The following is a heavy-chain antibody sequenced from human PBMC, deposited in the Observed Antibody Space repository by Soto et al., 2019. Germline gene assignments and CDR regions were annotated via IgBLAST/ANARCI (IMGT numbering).Heavy chain of an antibody. J-gene: IGHJ4*02. CDR3: ARDYSSYGPFDY. Sequence: GGSLRLSCAASGFIFGSYTMNWVRQAPGKGLEWVSSISSSSTIYYADSVKGRFTISRDNAKNSLYLQMNSLRAEDTAVYYCARDYSSYGPFDYWGQGTLVTVSS. D-gene: IGHD5-18*01. CDR2: ISSSSTI. V-gene: IGHV3-48*01. CDR1: GFIFGSYT.